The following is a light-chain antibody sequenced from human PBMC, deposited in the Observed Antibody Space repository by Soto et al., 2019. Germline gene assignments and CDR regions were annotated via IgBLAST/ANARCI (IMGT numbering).Light chain of an antibody. Sequence: QSVLTQPASVSGSPGQSITISCTGTSSDVGGYNYVSWYQQHPGKAPKLMIYDVTNRPSGVSDRFSGSKSGNTASLAISGLQAEDEGDYYCSSFTRTNTYVFGSGTQLTVL. CDR3: SSFTRTNTYV. J-gene: IGLJ7*01. CDR1: SSDVGGYNY. V-gene: IGLV2-14*03. CDR2: DVT.